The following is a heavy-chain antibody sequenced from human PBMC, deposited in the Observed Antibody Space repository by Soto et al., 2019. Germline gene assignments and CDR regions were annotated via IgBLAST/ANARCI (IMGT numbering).Heavy chain of an antibody. D-gene: IGHD6-19*01. V-gene: IGHV3-15*01. J-gene: IGHJ2*01. Sequence: EVQVVESGGGLVKPGGSLRLSCAASGLTVDNAWMSWVRQAPGKGLEWIGRIKSKYDGETTDYAAPVKGRFTISRDDSKDTVYLEVNDLKIDDTAVYFGAISDGWRRWSYLWGRGTLATVSS. CDR1: GLTVDNAW. CDR3: AISDGWRRWSYL. CDR2: IKSKYDGETT.